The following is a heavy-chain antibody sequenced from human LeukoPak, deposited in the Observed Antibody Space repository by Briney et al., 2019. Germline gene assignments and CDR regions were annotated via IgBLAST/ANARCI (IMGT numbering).Heavy chain of an antibody. Sequence: PGGSLRLSCADSGFSFSSYWMHWVRQPSGKGLEWVSRIYSDGSSPRYADSVKGRFTISRDNAKNSLYLQMNSLRAEDTALYYCARDNGSGWGQGTLVTVSS. CDR3: ARDNGSG. V-gene: IGHV3-74*01. CDR2: IYSDGSSP. J-gene: IGHJ4*02. CDR1: GFSFSSYW. D-gene: IGHD3-10*01.